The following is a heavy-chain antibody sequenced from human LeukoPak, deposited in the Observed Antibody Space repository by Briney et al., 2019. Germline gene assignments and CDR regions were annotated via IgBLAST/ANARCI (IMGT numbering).Heavy chain of an antibody. CDR2: ISSSSSYI. Sequence: GGSLRLSCAASGFTFSSYSMNWVRQAPGKGLEWVSSISSSSSYIYYADSVKGRFTISRDNAKNSLYLQMNSLRADDTAVYYCAKTSDQLLYSKFDFWGQGTLVTVSS. V-gene: IGHV3-21*01. D-gene: IGHD2-2*02. CDR1: GFTFSSYS. J-gene: IGHJ4*02. CDR3: AKTSDQLLYSKFDF.